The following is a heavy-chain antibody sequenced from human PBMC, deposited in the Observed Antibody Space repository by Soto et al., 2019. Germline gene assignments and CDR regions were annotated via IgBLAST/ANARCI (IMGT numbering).Heavy chain of an antibody. V-gene: IGHV1-58*01. CDR3: AAEAPEMATVFDY. D-gene: IGHD4-4*01. Sequence: GASVKVSCKASGFTFTSSAVQWVRQARGQRLEWIGWIVVGSGNTNYAQKFQERVTITRDMSTSTAYMELSSLRSEDTAVYYCAAEAPEMATVFDYWGQGTLVTVSS. CDR1: GFTFTSSA. J-gene: IGHJ4*02. CDR2: IVVGSGNT.